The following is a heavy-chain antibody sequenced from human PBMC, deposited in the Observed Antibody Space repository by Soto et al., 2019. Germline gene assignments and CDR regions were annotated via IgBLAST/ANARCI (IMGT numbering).Heavy chain of an antibody. CDR1: GFTFSSYA. CDR3: ARDDDAFDF. Sequence: QVQLVESGGGVVQPGRSLRLACAASGFTFSSYAMHWVRQAPGKGLEWVAVISYDGSNKYYADSVKGRFTISRDNSKNTLYLQMNSLRAEDTAVYYCARDDDAFDFWGQGTMVTVSS. J-gene: IGHJ3*01. CDR2: ISYDGSNK. V-gene: IGHV3-30-3*01.